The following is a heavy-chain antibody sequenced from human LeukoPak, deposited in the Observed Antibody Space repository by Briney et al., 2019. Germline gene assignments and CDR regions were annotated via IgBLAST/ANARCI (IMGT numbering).Heavy chain of an antibody. J-gene: IGHJ4*02. CDR2: INHSGST. CDR1: GGSFSGYY. Sequence: SETLSLTCAVYGGSFSGYYWSWIRQPPGKGLEWIGEINHSGSTNYNPSLKSRVTISVDTSKNQFSLKLSSVTAADTAVYYCARGIAKQWLVPVWGQGTLVTVSS. CDR3: ARGIAKQWLVPV. V-gene: IGHV4-34*01. D-gene: IGHD6-19*01.